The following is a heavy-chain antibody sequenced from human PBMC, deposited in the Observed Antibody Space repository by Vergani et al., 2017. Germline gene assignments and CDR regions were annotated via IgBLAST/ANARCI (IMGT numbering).Heavy chain of an antibody. CDR3: ARGASVAPNDY. D-gene: IGHD5-12*01. V-gene: IGHV1-2*04. CDR2: INPNSGGT. CDR1: GYTFTGYY. Sequence: QVQLVQSGAEVKKPGASVKVSCKAAGYTFTGYYMHWVRQAPGQGLEWMGWINPNSGGTNYAQKVQGWVTMTRDTSISTGYMELSRLRSDDTALYYCARGASVAPNDYWGEGTLVTVSS. J-gene: IGHJ4*02.